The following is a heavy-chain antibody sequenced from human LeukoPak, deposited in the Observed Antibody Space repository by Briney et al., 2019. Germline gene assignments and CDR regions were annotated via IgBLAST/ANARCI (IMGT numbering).Heavy chain of an antibody. V-gene: IGHV3-23*01. J-gene: IGHJ6*02. CDR2: ISGSGGST. Sequence: GGSLRLSCAASGFTFSSYAMSWVRQAPGKGLEWVSVISGSGGSTYYADSVKGRFTISRDNSKNTLYLQMNSLRAEDTAVYYCAKVGLSPTWYYYGMDVWGQGTTVTVSS. CDR3: AKVGLSPTWYYYGMDV. D-gene: IGHD5/OR15-5a*01. CDR1: GFTFSSYA.